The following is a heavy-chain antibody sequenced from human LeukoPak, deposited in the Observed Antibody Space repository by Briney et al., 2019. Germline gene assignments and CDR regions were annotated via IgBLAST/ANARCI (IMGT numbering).Heavy chain of an antibody. CDR1: GFTFSSYG. CDR3: AKGNYYYYGMDV. J-gene: IGHJ6*02. Sequence: GGSXRLSCAASGFTFSSYGMHWVRQAPGKGLEWVAFIRYDGSNKYYADSVKGRFTISRDNSKNTLYLQMNSLRAEDTAVYYCAKGNYYYYGMDVWGQGTTVTVSS. CDR2: IRYDGSNK. V-gene: IGHV3-30*02. D-gene: IGHD2/OR15-2a*01.